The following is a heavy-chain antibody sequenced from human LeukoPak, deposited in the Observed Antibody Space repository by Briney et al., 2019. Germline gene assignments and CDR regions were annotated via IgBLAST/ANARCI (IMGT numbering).Heavy chain of an antibody. CDR2: IYSGGST. V-gene: IGHV3-53*01. CDR3: ARDRSSGYYYGMDV. Sequence: GGSLRLSCAASGFTVSSNYMSWVRQAPGKGLEWVSVIYSGGSTYYADSVNGRFTISRDNSKNTLYLQMNSLRAEDTAVYYCARDRSSGYYYGMDVWGQGTTVTVSS. D-gene: IGHD6-6*01. CDR1: GFTVSSNY. J-gene: IGHJ6*02.